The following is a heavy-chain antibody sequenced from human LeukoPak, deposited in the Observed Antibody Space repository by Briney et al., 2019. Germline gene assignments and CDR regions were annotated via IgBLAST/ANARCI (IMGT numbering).Heavy chain of an antibody. Sequence: GGSLRLSCAASGFTFCSYWMSWVRQAPGKGLEWVSAISGSGGSTYYADSVKGRFTISRDNSKNTLYLQMNSLRAEDTAVYYCAKEGGCSSTSCHSPNDYWGQGTLVTVSS. D-gene: IGHD2-2*01. CDR3: AKEGGCSSTSCHSPNDY. CDR1: GFTFCSYW. V-gene: IGHV3-23*01. J-gene: IGHJ4*02. CDR2: ISGSGGST.